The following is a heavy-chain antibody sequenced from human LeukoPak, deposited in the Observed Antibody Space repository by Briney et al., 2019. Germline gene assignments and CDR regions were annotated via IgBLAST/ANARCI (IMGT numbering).Heavy chain of an antibody. CDR2: IYSGGST. V-gene: IGHV3-53*01. Sequence: GGSLRLSCAASGFTVSSNHMSWVRQAPGKGLEWGSFIYSGGSTYYTDSVEGRFTISRDNSKNTLYLQMNSLRAEDTAVYYCTTDYCSGASCRSDHWGQGTLVTVSS. J-gene: IGHJ4*02. D-gene: IGHD2-15*01. CDR3: TTDYCSGASCRSDH. CDR1: GFTVSSNH.